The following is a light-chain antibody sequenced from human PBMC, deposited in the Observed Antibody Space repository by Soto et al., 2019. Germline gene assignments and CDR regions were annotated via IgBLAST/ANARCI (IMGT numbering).Light chain of an antibody. CDR2: EVN. V-gene: IGLV2-14*03. CDR3: SSHTTTYTVDV. CDR1: ASDIGTNNY. Sequence: QSVLTQPASVAGSPGQSITMSCTGTASDIGTNNYVSWYQQYPGKAPQLIIYEVNQRPSGISDRFFGSKSGDTASLTISWLQADDEADYYCSSHTTTYTVDVFGAGTKVTVL. J-gene: IGLJ1*01.